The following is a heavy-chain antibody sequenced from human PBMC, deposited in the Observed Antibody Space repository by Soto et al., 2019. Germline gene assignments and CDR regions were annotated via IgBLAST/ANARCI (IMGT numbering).Heavy chain of an antibody. CDR1: GDSMSSGAYY. Sequence: SETLSLTCTVSGDSMSSGAYYWNWVRQLPGKGLEWIAYIYHSGNTYYNPSLKSRITISVDTSRNQFSLKLRSVTAADTAVYYCATTYSGYFDNWGQGALVTVSS. CDR2: IYHSGNT. J-gene: IGHJ4*02. CDR3: ATTYSGYFDN. V-gene: IGHV4-31*03. D-gene: IGHD3-22*01.